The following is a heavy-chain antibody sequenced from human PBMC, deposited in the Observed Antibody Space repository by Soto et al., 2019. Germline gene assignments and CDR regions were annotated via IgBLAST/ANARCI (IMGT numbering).Heavy chain of an antibody. V-gene: IGHV1-69*02. CDR2: IIPILGIA. J-gene: IGHJ3*02. D-gene: IGHD3-22*01. CDR1: GGTFSSYT. Sequence: ASVKVSCKASGGTFSSYTISWVRQAPGQGLEWMGRIIPILGIANYAQKFQGRVTITADKSTSTAYMELSSLRSEDTAVYCCARSVYDRSCYSGSFDIWGQGTMVTVSS. CDR3: ARSVYDRSCYSGSFDI.